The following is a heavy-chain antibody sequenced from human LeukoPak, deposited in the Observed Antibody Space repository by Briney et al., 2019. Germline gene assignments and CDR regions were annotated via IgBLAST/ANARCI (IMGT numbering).Heavy chain of an antibody. CDR2: INHSGST. D-gene: IGHD3-3*01. CDR1: GGSISNYY. V-gene: IGHV4-34*01. J-gene: IGHJ5*02. CDR3: ARTFWSGYYGRWFVP. Sequence: SETLSLTCTVSGGSISNYYWSWIRQPPGKGLEWIGEINHSGSTNYNPSLKSRVTVSVDTSKNQFSLKLSSVTAADTAVYYCARTFWSGYYGRWFVPWGQGTLVTVSS.